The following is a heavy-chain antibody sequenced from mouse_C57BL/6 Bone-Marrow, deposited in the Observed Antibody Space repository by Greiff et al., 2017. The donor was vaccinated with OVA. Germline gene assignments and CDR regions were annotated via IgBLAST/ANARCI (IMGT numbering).Heavy chain of an antibody. J-gene: IGHJ3*01. D-gene: IGHD2-3*01. CDR1: GFTFSSYG. CDR2: ISSGGSYT. Sequence: EVHLVESGGDLVKPGGSLKLSCAASGFTFSSYGMSWVRQTPDKRLEWVATISSGGSYTYYPDSVKGRFTISRDNAKNTLYLQMCSLKSEDTAMYYCARQGGYYGWFAYWGQGTLVTVSA. CDR3: ARQGGYYGWFAY. V-gene: IGHV5-6*01.